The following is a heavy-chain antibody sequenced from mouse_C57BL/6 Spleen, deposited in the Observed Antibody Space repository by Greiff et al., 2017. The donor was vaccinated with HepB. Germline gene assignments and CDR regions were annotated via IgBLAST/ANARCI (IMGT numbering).Heavy chain of an antibody. CDR1: GFSLSTFGMG. D-gene: IGHD2-1*01. CDR2: IWWDGDK. CDR3: ARKEGGYGNYDYDRDY. Sequence: LKESGPGILQPSQTLSLTCSFSGFSLSTFGMGVGWIRQPSGKGLEWLAYIWWDGDKYYNPALKSRLIISKDTSKNQEFLKIANVDTADTATYDGARKEGGYGNYDYDRDYWGQGTSVTVSS. J-gene: IGHJ4*01. V-gene: IGHV8-8*01.